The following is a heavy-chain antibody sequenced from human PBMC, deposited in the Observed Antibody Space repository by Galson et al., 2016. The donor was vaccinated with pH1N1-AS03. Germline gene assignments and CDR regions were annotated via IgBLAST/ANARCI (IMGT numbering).Heavy chain of an antibody. CDR3: TRDLLGWGRNYDS. CDR1: GFIFSDYE. J-gene: IGHJ5*01. Sequence: SLRLSCAGSGFIFSDYEMNWIRQAPGKGPEWISYISRSDEGKFYADSVKGRFSISRDSDQNSLYLEMMSLRAEDTAVYYCTRDLLGWGRNYDSWGQGTLVTVSS. CDR2: ISRSDEGK. D-gene: IGHD3-16*01. V-gene: IGHV3-48*03.